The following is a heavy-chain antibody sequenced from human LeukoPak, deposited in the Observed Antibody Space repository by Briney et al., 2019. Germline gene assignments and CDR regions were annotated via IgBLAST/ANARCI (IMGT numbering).Heavy chain of an antibody. D-gene: IGHD3-9*01. J-gene: IGHJ5*02. Sequence: GGSLRLSCAASGFTFSSYDMHWVRQATGKGLEWVSAIGTAGDTYYPGSVKGRFTISRENAKNSLYLQMNSLRAEDTAVYYCARERGSGLYDILTGYYISNWFDPWGQGTLVTVSS. V-gene: IGHV3-13*01. CDR3: ARERGSGLYDILTGYYISNWFDP. CDR2: IGTAGDT. CDR1: GFTFSSYD.